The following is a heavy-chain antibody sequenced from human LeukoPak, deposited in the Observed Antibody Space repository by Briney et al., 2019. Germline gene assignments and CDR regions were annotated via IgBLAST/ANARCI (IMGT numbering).Heavy chain of an antibody. CDR2: ISSSGSTI. J-gene: IGHJ5*02. Sequence: GGSLRLSCAASGFTFSSYEMNWVRQAPGKGLEWVSYISSSGSTIYYTHSVKGRFTLSRDNAKHSLYLQMNSLRAEDTAVYYCARARSGLRLGELSLIPTPGRANWFDPWGQGTLVTVSS. V-gene: IGHV3-48*03. D-gene: IGHD3-16*02. CDR1: GFTFSSYE. CDR3: ARARSGLRLGELSLIPTPGRANWFDP.